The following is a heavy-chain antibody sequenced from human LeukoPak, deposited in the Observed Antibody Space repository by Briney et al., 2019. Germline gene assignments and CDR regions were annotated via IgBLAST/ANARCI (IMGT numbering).Heavy chain of an antibody. Sequence: SETLSLTCTVSGGSISSSSYYWGWIRQPPGKGLEWIGSIYYSGSTYYNPSLKNRVTISVDTSKNQFSLKLSSVTAADTAVYYCARGRHSYYFDYWGQGTLVTVSS. D-gene: IGHD4-11*01. V-gene: IGHV4-39*07. CDR2: IYYSGST. CDR3: ARGRHSYYFDY. CDR1: GGSISSSSYY. J-gene: IGHJ4*02.